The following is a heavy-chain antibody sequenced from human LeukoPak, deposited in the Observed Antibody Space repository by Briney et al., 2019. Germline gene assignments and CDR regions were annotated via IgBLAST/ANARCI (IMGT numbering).Heavy chain of an antibody. CDR3: ARGPHWDPHFDY. Sequence: ASVKVSCKASGYTFSDYYLHWLRQAPGQGLEWMGWINPYSGGTNYAQKFQGRVTMTRDASISTAYMELSRLRSDDTAVYYCARGPHWDPHFDYWGQGTLVTVSS. CDR2: INPYSGGT. V-gene: IGHV1-2*02. D-gene: IGHD7-27*01. J-gene: IGHJ4*02. CDR1: GYTFSDYY.